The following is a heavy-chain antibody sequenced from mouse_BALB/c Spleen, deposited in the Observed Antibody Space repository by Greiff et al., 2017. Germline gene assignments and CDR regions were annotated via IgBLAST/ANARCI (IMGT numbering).Heavy chain of an antibody. V-gene: IGHV2-2*02. Sequence: VKLVESGPGLVQPSQSLSITCTVSGFSLTSYGVHWVRQSPGKGLEWLGVIWSGGSTDYNAAFISRLSISKDNSKSQVFFKMNSLQANDTAIYYCARNPHYYGSPLDYWGQGTSVTVSS. D-gene: IGHD1-1*01. J-gene: IGHJ4*01. CDR2: IWSGGST. CDR3: ARNPHYYGSPLDY. CDR1: GFSLTSYG.